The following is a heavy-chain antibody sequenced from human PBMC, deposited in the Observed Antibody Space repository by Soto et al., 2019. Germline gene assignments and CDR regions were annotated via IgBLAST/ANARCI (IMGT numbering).Heavy chain of an antibody. CDR2: ISAYNGNT. V-gene: IGHV1-18*01. CDR1: GDRFTSYG. J-gene: IGHJ3*02. CDR3: ARDDEITMIVVVSEGRLFDI. D-gene: IGHD3-22*01. Sequence: GASVKLSCKASGDRFTSYGISWVRQAPGQGLEWMGWISAYNGNTNYAQKLQGRVTMTTDTSTSTAYMELRSLRSDDTAVYYCARDDEITMIVVVSEGRLFDIWGQGTTVTVS.